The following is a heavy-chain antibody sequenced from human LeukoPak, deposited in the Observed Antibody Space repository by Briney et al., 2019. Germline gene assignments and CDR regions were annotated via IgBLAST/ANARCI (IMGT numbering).Heavy chain of an antibody. D-gene: IGHD2-2*01. CDR2: INNAVSST. Sequence: PGGSLRLSCAASGFTFSSYWMHWVRQAPGKGLVWVSRINNAVSSTSYADSVKGRFTISRDNAKGTLYLQMNSLRAEDTAVSYCARAIVVIPAAIRYWGQGTLVTVSS. J-gene: IGHJ4*02. V-gene: IGHV3-74*01. CDR1: GFTFSSYW. CDR3: ARAIVVIPAAIRY.